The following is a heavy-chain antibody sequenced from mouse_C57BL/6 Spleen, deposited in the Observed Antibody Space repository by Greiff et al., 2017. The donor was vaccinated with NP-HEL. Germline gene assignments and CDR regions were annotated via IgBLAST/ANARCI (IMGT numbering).Heavy chain of an antibody. D-gene: IGHD3-2*02. CDR2: IYPRSGNT. Sequence: VQLQQSGAELARPGASVKLSCKASGYTFTSYGISWVKQRTGQGLEWIGEIYPRSGNTYYNEKFKGQATLTADKSSSTAYMELRSPTSEDSAVYFCARSGLDSSGWGAYWGQGTLVTVSA. CDR1: GYTFTSYG. V-gene: IGHV1-81*01. CDR3: ARSGLDSSGWGAY. J-gene: IGHJ3*01.